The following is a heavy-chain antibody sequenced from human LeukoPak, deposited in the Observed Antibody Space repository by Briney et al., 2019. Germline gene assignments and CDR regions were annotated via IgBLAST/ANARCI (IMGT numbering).Heavy chain of an antibody. Sequence: GGSLRLSCAASGFTFDDYAMHWVRQAPGKGLEWVSGISWNSGSIGYADSVKGRFTISRDNAKNSLYLQMNSLRAEDTALYCCAKDSGVWGSYRPNLDFDYWGQGTLVTVSS. D-gene: IGHD3-16*02. CDR1: GFTFDDYA. J-gene: IGHJ4*02. CDR2: ISWNSGSI. V-gene: IGHV3-9*01. CDR3: AKDSGVWGSYRPNLDFDY.